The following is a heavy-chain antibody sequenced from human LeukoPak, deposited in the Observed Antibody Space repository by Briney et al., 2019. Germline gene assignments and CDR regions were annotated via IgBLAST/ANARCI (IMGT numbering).Heavy chain of an antibody. Sequence: PGGSLRLSCAASGFTFSSYAMSWFRQPPGKGLEGFSAFSGSGGSTYYADSVKGRFTISRDNSKNTLYLQMNSLRAEDTAVYYCAKLGPAALPHDAFDIWGQGTMVTVSS. CDR2: FSGSGGST. J-gene: IGHJ3*02. CDR1: GFTFSSYA. CDR3: AKLGPAALPHDAFDI. V-gene: IGHV3-23*01. D-gene: IGHD2-2*01.